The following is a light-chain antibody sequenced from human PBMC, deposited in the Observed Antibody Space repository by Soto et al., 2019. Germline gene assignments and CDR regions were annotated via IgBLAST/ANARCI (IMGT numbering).Light chain of an antibody. CDR3: QQYGGSPRIT. CDR2: GAS. V-gene: IGKV3-20*01. CDR1: ERLSSVY. J-gene: IGKJ5*01. Sequence: EIVLTQSSVTLSLSPGEKATLSCRAIERLSSVYLAWYQQRPGQPPRLLIYGASNRATGIPDRFSGSGSGTDFTLIINRLEPEDVAIYYCQQYGGSPRITFGQGTRLEI.